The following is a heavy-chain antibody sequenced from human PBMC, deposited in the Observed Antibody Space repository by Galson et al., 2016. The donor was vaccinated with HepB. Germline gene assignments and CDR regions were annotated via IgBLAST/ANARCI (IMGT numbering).Heavy chain of an antibody. D-gene: IGHD6-13*01. CDR1: GDTFSNYP. V-gene: IGHV1-69*13. CDR3: ARPRHSGSSPTHYDS. CDR2: IMPLFGRT. J-gene: IGHJ4*02. Sequence: SVKVSCKASGDTFSNYPISWVRQAPGQGLEWMGGIMPLFGRTNYAQKFQGRVTFSADESSSTGYMELSRLTSEDTAVYYCARPRHSGSSPTHYDSWGQGTLVTVSS.